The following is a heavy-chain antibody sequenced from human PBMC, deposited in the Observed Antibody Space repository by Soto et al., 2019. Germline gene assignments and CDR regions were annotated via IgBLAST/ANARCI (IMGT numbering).Heavy chain of an antibody. CDR3: ARRSGNDYPFYYYYGLDV. CDR1: GFTFSNVW. J-gene: IGHJ6*02. CDR2: IKSQADGGTI. Sequence: PGGSLRLSCAASGFTFSNVWMNWVRQAPGEGLEWVGRIKSQADGGTIVYATPVKGRFTISRDDSKNTLYLQMNSLTTEDTAVYYCARRSGNDYPFYYYYGLDVWGQGTTVTVSS. V-gene: IGHV3-15*07. D-gene: IGHD1-26*01.